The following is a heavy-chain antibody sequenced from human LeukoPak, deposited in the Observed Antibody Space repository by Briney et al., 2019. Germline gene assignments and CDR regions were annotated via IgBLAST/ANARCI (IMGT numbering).Heavy chain of an antibody. Sequence: ASVKVSCKASGYTFTSYYMHWVRQAPGQGLEWVGIINPSGGSTSYAQKFQGRVTMTRDTSTSTVYMELSSLRSEDTAVYYCARVYYYGSGSYYNLGYWGQGTLVTVSS. CDR1: GYTFTSYY. J-gene: IGHJ4*02. CDR3: ARVYYYGSGSYYNLGY. V-gene: IGHV1-46*01. D-gene: IGHD3-10*01. CDR2: INPSGGST.